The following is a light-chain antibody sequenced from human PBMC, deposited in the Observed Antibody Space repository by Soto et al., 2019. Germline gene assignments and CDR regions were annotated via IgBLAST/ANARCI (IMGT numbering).Light chain of an antibody. Sequence: DIQMTQSPSSLSASVGDRVTITCQASQDINNYLNWYQQKSGKAPKLLIYDASDLETGVPSRFSGSGSGTDFTFTISSLQPEDIATYYCQQYDNLPLTFGGGTKEEIK. CDR2: DAS. V-gene: IGKV1-33*01. CDR1: QDINNY. J-gene: IGKJ4*01. CDR3: QQYDNLPLT.